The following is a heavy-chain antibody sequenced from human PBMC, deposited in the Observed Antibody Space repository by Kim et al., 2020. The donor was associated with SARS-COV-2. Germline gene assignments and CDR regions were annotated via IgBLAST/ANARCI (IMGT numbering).Heavy chain of an antibody. J-gene: IGHJ4*02. Sequence: GGSLRLSCAASGSIFTDYGMHWVRQAPGQGLEWVAVVSHDGSHKYYADSLMGRFAISRDNSKNTMFLQMNSLRPEDTAVYYCAKQGSVASWDFDYWGQGTLVTVSS. CDR2: VSHDGSHK. CDR3: AKQGSVASWDFDY. D-gene: IGHD5-12*01. CDR1: GSIFTDYG. V-gene: IGHV3-30*18.